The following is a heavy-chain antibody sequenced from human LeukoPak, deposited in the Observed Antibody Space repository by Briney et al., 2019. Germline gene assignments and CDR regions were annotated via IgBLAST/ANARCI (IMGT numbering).Heavy chain of an antibody. J-gene: IGHJ4*02. CDR2: IRYDESNE. Sequence: PGGSLRLSCAASEFTFSNYGMHWVRQAPGKGLEWVAFIRYDESNEYYTDSVKGRFSISRDNSKNTVYLQMNSLRVEDTAVYYCAKSGGSGSGPDYWGQGTLVTVSS. CDR1: EFTFSNYG. D-gene: IGHD3-10*01. CDR3: AKSGGSGSGPDY. V-gene: IGHV3-30*02.